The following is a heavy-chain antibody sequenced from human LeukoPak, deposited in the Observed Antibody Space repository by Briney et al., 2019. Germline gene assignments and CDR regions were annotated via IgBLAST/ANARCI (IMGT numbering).Heavy chain of an antibody. J-gene: IGHJ6*03. V-gene: IGHV3-23*01. CDR3: ARDEWIAARPGYYYMDV. Sequence: GGSLRLSCAASGFTFSSYAMSWVRQAPGKGLECISGFSGSGGSTYYADSVKGRFNISRDNANNSLYLQMNSLRAEDTAVYYCARDEWIAARPGYYYMDVWGKGTTVTVSS. CDR1: GFTFSSYA. D-gene: IGHD6-6*01. CDR2: FSGSGGST.